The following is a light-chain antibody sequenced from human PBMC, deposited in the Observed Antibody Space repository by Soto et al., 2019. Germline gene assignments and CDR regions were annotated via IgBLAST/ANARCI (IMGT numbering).Light chain of an antibody. J-gene: IGKJ4*01. CDR3: LLFYVYPLT. Sequence: ATQLTQSPSSLSASVGDRVTITFRASQGISSSLAWYQQKPVKAPKLLIYDASSLEMGAPSRFSGSGSGTDFTLTISSLQPEDFATYYCLLFYVYPLTFGGGTKVEIK. CDR2: DAS. V-gene: IGKV1-13*02. CDR1: QGISSS.